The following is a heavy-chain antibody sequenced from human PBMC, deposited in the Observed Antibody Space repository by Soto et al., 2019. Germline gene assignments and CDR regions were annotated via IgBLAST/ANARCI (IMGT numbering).Heavy chain of an antibody. J-gene: IGHJ4*02. CDR3: TGNPVGTPGGTGAFDY. D-gene: IGHD1-1*01. CDR2: IYHSGRT. V-gene: IGHV4-30-2*01. CDR1: GGSISSGGYS. Sequence: QLQLQESGSGLVKPSQTLSLTCAVSGGSISSGGYSWNWIRQPPRKGLEWIGNIYHSGRTNYNPSLKSRVIISIDRSKNQYSLKLNTVTAADTAVYYCTGNPVGTPGGTGAFDYWGQGTLVTVSS.